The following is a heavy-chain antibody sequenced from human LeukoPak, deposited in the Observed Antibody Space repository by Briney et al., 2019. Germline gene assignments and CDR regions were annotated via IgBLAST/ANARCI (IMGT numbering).Heavy chain of an antibody. CDR3: AGVRVPYYYGMDV. CDR2: IWYDGSNK. Sequence: GRSLRLSCAASGFTFSSYGMHWVRQAPGKGLEWVAVIWYDGSNKYYADSVKGRFTISRDNSKNTLYLQMNSLRAEDTAVYYCAGVRVPYYYGMDVWGQGTTVTVSS. J-gene: IGHJ6*02. CDR1: GFTFSSYG. V-gene: IGHV3-33*01. D-gene: IGHD3-3*01.